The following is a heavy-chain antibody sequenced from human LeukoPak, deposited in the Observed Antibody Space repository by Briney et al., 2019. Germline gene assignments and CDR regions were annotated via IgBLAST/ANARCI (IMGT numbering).Heavy chain of an antibody. V-gene: IGHV1-18*01. Sequence: GASVKVSCKASGYTFTSYGISWVRQAPGQGLEWMGWISAYNGNTNYAQKLQGRVTMTTDTSTSTAYMELRSLRSDDTAVYYCARAYYYDSSGYYSNWGQGTLVTVSS. CDR2: ISAYNGNT. D-gene: IGHD3-22*01. J-gene: IGHJ4*02. CDR1: GYTFTSYG. CDR3: ARAYYYDSSGYYSN.